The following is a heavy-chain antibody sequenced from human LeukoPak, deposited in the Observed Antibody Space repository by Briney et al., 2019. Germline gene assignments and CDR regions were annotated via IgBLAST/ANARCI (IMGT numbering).Heavy chain of an antibody. D-gene: IGHD5-18*01. CDR2: INHSGST. J-gene: IGHJ4*02. V-gene: IGHV4-34*01. Sequence: PSETLSLTCAVYGGSFSGYYWSWIRQPPGKGLEWIGEINHSGSTNYNPPLKSRVTISVDTSKNQFSLKLSSVTAADTAVYYCARVLTPGYSYGYDYWGQGTLVTVSS. CDR1: GGSFSGYY. CDR3: ARVLTPGYSYGYDY.